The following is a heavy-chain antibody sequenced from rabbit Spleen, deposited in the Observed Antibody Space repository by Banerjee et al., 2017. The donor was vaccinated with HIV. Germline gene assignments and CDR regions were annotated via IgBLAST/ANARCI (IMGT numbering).Heavy chain of an antibody. CDR3: ARDLVAVIGWNFNL. D-gene: IGHD1-1*01. J-gene: IGHJ4*01. CDR2: IDTSDGDT. V-gene: IGHV1S40*01. Sequence: QSLEESGGDLVKPGASLTLTCTASGVSFSANSYMCWVRQAPGKGLEWIACIDTSDGDTDYASWPKGRFTSSKTSSTTVTLQVTSLTAADTATYFCARDLVAVIGWNFNLWGPGTLVTVS. CDR1: GVSFSANSY.